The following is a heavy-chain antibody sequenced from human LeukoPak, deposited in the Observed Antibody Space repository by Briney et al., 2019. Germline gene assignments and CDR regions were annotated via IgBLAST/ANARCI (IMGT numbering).Heavy chain of an antibody. CDR3: AGGVMGYWYAFDI. V-gene: IGHV4-59*01. Sequence: SETLSLTCTVSGRSLSSYYRRWVRQPPGKGREWVGYIYYSRSNKYNTSLKRRGTISVKTSKNKSSLRQRSLDTADTAGVYFAGGVMGYWYAFDIWGQGTMVTVSS. D-gene: IGHD2-15*01. CDR2: IYYSRSN. CDR1: GRSLSSYY. J-gene: IGHJ3*02.